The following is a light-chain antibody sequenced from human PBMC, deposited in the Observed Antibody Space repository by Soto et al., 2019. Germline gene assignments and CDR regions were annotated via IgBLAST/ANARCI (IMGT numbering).Light chain of an antibody. CDR2: AAS. J-gene: IGKJ2*01. V-gene: IGKV1-39*01. CDR1: QSISSD. Sequence: DIQMTQSPSSLSASVGDRVTITCRASQSISSDLNWYQQKLGKVPKLLIYAASTLQSGVPLRFSCSGSGTDFTLTISSLQPEDFATYYCQQSHSAPLTFGQGTQVEI. CDR3: QQSHSAPLT.